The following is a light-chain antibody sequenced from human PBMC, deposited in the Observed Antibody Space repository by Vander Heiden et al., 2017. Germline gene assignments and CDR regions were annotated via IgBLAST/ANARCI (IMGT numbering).Light chain of an antibody. CDR3: QQCESTPAA. CDR1: QSISSY. V-gene: IGKV1-39*01. CDR2: AAS. Sequence: DIQMTQSPSSLSASVGDRVTITCRASQSISSYLNWYQQKPGKAPKLLIYAASSLQSGVPSRFSGSGSGTDFTLTISRLQPEDFATYYCQQCESTPAAFGHGTKVDIK. J-gene: IGKJ3*01.